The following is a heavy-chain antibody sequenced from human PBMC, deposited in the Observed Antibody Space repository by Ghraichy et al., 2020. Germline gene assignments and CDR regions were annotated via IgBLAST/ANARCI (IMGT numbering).Heavy chain of an antibody. V-gene: IGHV3-23*01. D-gene: IGHD2-21*01. CDR1: GFIFNNYA. J-gene: IGHJ4*02. Sequence: GESLNISCVGSGFIFNNYAMAWVRQAPGKGLDWVSVVSGNGDKTFYADSVKGRFSISRDNSKNTLYLQMSSLRDEDTAIYYCAKVSGRIFTEVVVLDSWGQGNLVTVSS. CDR3: AKVSGRIFTEVVVLDS. CDR2: VSGNGDKT.